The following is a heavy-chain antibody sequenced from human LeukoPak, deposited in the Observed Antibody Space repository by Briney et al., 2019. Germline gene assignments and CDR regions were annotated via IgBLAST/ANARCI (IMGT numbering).Heavy chain of an antibody. D-gene: IGHD6-19*01. V-gene: IGHV1-2*02. CDR3: AKDRTGYCSGWEDNDY. CDR1: GYTFTGYY. J-gene: IGHJ4*02. Sequence: ASVKVSCKASGYTFTGYYMHWVRQAPGQGLEWMGWINPNSGGTNYAQKFQGRVTMTRDTSISTAYMELSRLRSDDTAVYYCAKDRTGYCSGWEDNDYWGQGTLVTVSS. CDR2: INPNSGGT.